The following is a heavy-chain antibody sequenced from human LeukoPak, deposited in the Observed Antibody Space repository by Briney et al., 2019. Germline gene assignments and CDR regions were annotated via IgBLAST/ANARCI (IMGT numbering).Heavy chain of an antibody. CDR2: IYTSGST. CDR3: ARLTRLSTSPDRYYLDY. J-gene: IGHJ4*02. V-gene: IGHV4-4*09. D-gene: IGHD6-6*01. CDR1: DDSISSYY. Sequence: NTSETLSLTCTVSDDSISSYYWSWIRQPPGKGLEWIGYIYTSGSTNYIPSLKGRVTISIDTSKNQFSLKLSSVTAADSAVYYCARLTRLSTSPDRYYLDYWGQGTLVTVSS.